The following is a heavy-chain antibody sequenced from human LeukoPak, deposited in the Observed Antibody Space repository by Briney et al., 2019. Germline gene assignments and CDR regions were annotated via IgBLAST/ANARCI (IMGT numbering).Heavy chain of an antibody. CDR1: GGSINNYY. D-gene: IGHD3-10*01. CDR3: ARGPPGGQFDP. J-gene: IGHJ5*02. Sequence: PSETLSLTCTVSGGSINNYYWSWIRQPPGKGLEWIGYIYYSGSTKYNPSLKSRVSLSVDTSKNQFSLKLTSVTAADTAVYYCARGPPGGQFDPWGQGTLVTVSS. CDR2: IYYSGST. V-gene: IGHV4-59*01.